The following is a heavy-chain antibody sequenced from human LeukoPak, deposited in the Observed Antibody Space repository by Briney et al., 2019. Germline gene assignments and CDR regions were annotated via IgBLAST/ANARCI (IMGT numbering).Heavy chain of an antibody. D-gene: IGHD3-10*01. CDR2: ISSSSSYI. Sequence: GGSLRLSCAASAFTFSSYTMNWVRQAPGKGLEWVSSISSSSSYIYYADSVKGRFTISRGNAKNALYLQMNSLRAEDTAVYYCARETPPPDYYGSGSYRGYFDYWGQGTLVTVSS. CDR3: ARETPPPDYYGSGSYRGYFDY. V-gene: IGHV3-21*01. CDR1: AFTFSSYT. J-gene: IGHJ4*02.